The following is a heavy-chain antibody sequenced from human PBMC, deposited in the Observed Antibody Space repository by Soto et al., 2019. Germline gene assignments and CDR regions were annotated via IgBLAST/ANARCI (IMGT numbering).Heavy chain of an antibody. D-gene: IGHD6-19*01. CDR3: AKDRLYSSGWISDSD. J-gene: IGHJ4*02. Sequence: GGSLRLSCAASGFTFSSYAMSWVRQAPGKGLEWVSAISGSGGSTYYADSVKGRFTISRDNSKNTLYLQMNSLRAEDTAVYYCAKDRLYSSGWISDSDWGQGTLVTVSS. CDR2: ISGSGGST. CDR1: GFTFSSYA. V-gene: IGHV3-23*01.